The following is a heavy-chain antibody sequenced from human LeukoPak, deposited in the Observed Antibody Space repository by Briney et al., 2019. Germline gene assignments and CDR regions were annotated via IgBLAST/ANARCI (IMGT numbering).Heavy chain of an antibody. J-gene: IGHJ4*02. V-gene: IGHV3-30*18. CDR2: ISYDGSNK. CDR3: AKEAFDSSGSSDY. CDR1: GFTFSNYG. D-gene: IGHD3-22*01. Sequence: GGSLRLSCAVSGFTFSNYGMHWVRQDPGEGLEWVAVISYDGSNKYYADSVKGRFTISRDNSKNTLYLQMNSLRAEDTAVYYCAKEAFDSSGSSDYWGQGTLVTVSS.